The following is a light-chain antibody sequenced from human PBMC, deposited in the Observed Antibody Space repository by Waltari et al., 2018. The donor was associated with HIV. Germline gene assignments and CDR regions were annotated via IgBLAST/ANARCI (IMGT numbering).Light chain of an antibody. J-gene: IGLJ2*01. Sequence: QSVLTQPPSASGTPGQRVTISCSGSSSNIGSNTVSWYQQLPGTAPKRPIYNNNERPSGVPDRFSGSTSGTSASLAISGLQSESEADYYCAAWDDSLNGVVFGGGTKLTVL. CDR3: AAWDDSLNGVV. CDR1: SSNIGSNT. V-gene: IGLV1-44*01. CDR2: NNN.